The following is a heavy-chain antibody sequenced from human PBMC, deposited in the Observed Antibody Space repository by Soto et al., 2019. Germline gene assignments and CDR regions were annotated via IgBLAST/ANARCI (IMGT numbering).Heavy chain of an antibody. J-gene: IGHJ4*02. V-gene: IGHV4-30-4*01. Sequence: KTSETLSLTCTVSGGSISSGDYYWSWIRQPPGKGLEWIGYIYYSGSTYYNPSLKSRVTISVDTSKNQFSLKLSSVTAADTAVYYCATERFNCSGGSCYPYYFDYSGQGTLVPVS. D-gene: IGHD2-15*01. CDR1: GGSISSGDYY. CDR3: ATERFNCSGGSCYPYYFDY. CDR2: IYYSGST.